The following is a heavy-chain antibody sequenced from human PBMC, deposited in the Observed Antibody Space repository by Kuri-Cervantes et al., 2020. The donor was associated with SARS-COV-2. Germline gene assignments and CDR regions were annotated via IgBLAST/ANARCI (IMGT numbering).Heavy chain of an antibody. J-gene: IGHJ4*02. CDR2: IYYSGST. Sequence: GSLRLSCTVSGGSISSSSYYWGWIRQPPGKGLEWIGSIYYSGSTYYNPSLKSRVTISVDTSKNQFPLKLSSVTAADTAVYYCARRGAVAGTVPFFDYWGQGTLVTVSS. CDR1: GGSISSSSYY. V-gene: IGHV4-39*01. CDR3: ARRGAVAGTVPFFDY. D-gene: IGHD6-19*01.